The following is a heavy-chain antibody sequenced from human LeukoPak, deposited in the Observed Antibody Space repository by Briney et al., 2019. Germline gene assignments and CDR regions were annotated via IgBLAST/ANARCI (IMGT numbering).Heavy chain of an antibody. V-gene: IGHV3-48*04. Sequence: PGGSLRLSCAASGFTFSTYSMNWVRLAPGKGLEWVSYISSSGSTIYYADSVKGRFTISRDNAKNSLYLQMNSLRAEDTAVYYCARDPTLAVAGFFDYWGQGTLVTVSS. D-gene: IGHD6-19*01. CDR3: ARDPTLAVAGFFDY. CDR1: GFTFSTYS. J-gene: IGHJ4*02. CDR2: ISSSGSTI.